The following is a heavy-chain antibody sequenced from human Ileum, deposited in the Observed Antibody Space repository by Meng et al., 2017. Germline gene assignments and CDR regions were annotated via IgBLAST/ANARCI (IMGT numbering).Heavy chain of an antibody. D-gene: IGHD3-3*01. CDR1: GFTFSSYA. V-gene: IGHV3-23*01. CDR2: ISGSGGTT. J-gene: IGHJ4*02. Sequence: EVQLLESGGGLVQPGGSLRLSCAASGFTFSSYAMNWVRQAPGKGLEWVSVISGSGGTTYYADSVKGRFTISRDKSKNTLYLQMHSLRAEDTAVYYCARHRYDFWGSPMGYWDQGTLVTVSS. CDR3: ARHRYDFWGSPMGY.